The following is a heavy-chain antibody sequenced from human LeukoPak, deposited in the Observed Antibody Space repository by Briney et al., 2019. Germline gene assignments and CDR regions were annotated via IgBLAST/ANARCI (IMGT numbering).Heavy chain of an antibody. J-gene: IGHJ5*02. Sequence: EGSLRLSCAASGFIFNTYAMAWVRQAPGKGLEWVSTISAAADSTYHADSVKGRFIISRDNSKNTLFIQMNSLRAEDTAVYYCAKGISSSRRTFDAWGQGTLVTVSS. CDR1: GFIFNTYA. CDR3: AKGISSSRRTFDA. CDR2: ISAAADST. D-gene: IGHD6-13*01. V-gene: IGHV3-23*01.